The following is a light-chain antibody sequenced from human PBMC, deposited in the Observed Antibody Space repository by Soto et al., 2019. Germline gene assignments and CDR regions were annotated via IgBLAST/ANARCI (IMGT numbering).Light chain of an antibody. CDR2: DTS. Sequence: EIVLTQSPGSLSLSPRERATLSCRASQSVSSNHLAWYQQKPGQPPRLLIYDTSTRAAGISARFSGSGSGTEFTLTISSLQSEDFAVYYCQQYIDWPPGTFGQGTAVEIK. CDR3: QQYIDWPPGT. V-gene: IGKV3-15*01. J-gene: IGKJ1*01. CDR1: QSVSSN.